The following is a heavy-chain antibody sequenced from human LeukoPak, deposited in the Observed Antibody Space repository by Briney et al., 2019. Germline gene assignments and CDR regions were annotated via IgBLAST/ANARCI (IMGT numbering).Heavy chain of an antibody. CDR3: MSAHGY. J-gene: IGHJ4*02. Sequence: GGSLRLSCVVSGYSFSTNMMTWVRQAPGKGLEWVATILPAGKESYRVDSVKGRFIISRDNAKNSLFLEMNSRRHDDTALYYCMSAHGYWGQGTLVTVSS. CDR1: GYSFSTNM. CDR2: ILPAGKES. V-gene: IGHV3-7*01.